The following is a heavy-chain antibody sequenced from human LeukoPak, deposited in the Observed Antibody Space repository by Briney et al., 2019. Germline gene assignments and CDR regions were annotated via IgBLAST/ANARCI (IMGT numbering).Heavy chain of an antibody. CDR1: GFTFSSFA. CDR3: AKGVGATTSYYYYMDV. D-gene: IGHD1-26*01. V-gene: IGHV3-23*01. CDR2: ISGSGGST. Sequence: PGGSLRLSCAASGFTFSSFAMSWVRQAPGKGLEWVSGISGSGGSTYYADSVKGRFTISRDNSKNTLYLQMNSLRAEDTAVYYCAKGVGATTSYYYYMDVWGKGTTVTVSS. J-gene: IGHJ6*03.